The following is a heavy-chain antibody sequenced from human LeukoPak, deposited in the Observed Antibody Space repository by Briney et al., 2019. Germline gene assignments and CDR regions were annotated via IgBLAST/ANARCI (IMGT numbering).Heavy chain of an antibody. D-gene: IGHD3-3*01. Sequence: GGSLRLSCAASGFTFSSYWMSWVRQAPGKGLEWVANIKQDGSEKYYVDSVKGRFTISRDNAKNSLYLQMNSLRAEDTAVYYCARDVNYDFWSGPTLYYYYMDVWGKGTTVTVSS. CDR1: GFTFSSYW. CDR3: ARDVNYDFWSGPTLYYYYMDV. V-gene: IGHV3-7*01. CDR2: IKQDGSEK. J-gene: IGHJ6*03.